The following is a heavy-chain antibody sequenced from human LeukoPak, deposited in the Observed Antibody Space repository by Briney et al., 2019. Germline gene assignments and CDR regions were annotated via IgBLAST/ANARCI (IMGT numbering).Heavy chain of an antibody. D-gene: IGHD3-10*01. CDR3: AREGDYYGSGSYELVYYYYGMDV. J-gene: IGHJ6*02. Sequence: GASVKVSCKASGYTFTSYGISWVRQAPGQGLEWMGWISAYNGNTNYAQKLQGRVTMTTDTSTSTAYMELRSLRSDDTAVYYCAREGDYYGSGSYELVYYYYGMDVWGQGTTVTVSS. CDR1: GYTFTSYG. V-gene: IGHV1-18*01. CDR2: ISAYNGNT.